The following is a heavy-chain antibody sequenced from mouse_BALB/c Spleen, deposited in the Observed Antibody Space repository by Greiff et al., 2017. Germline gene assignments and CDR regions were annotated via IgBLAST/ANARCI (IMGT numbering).Heavy chain of an antibody. CDR2: INSNGGST. V-gene: IGHV5-6-3*01. Sequence: EVKLVESGGGLVQPGGSLKLSCAASGFTFSSYGMSWVRQTPDKRLELVATINSNGGSTYYPDSVKGRFTISRDNAKNTLYLQMSSLKSEDTAMYYCARDRGYYGSRYFDVWGAGTTVTVSS. CDR1: GFTFSSYG. J-gene: IGHJ1*01. CDR3: ARDRGYYGSRYFDV. D-gene: IGHD1-1*01.